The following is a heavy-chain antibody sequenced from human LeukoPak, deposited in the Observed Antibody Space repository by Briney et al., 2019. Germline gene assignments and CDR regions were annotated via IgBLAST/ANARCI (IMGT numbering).Heavy chain of an antibody. Sequence: SETLSLTCTVSGGSISSSSYYWSWIRQPPGKGLEWIGSIYYSGSTYYNPSLKSRVTISVDTSKNQFSLKLSSVTAAGTAVYYCARPDSSGWYGDYWGQGTLVTVSS. J-gene: IGHJ4*02. D-gene: IGHD6-19*01. CDR2: IYYSGST. CDR1: GGSISSSSYY. CDR3: ARPDSSGWYGDY. V-gene: IGHV4-39*01.